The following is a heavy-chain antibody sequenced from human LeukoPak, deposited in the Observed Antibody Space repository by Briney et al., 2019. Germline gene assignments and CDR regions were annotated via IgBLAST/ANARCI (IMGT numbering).Heavy chain of an antibody. CDR1: GGSISSSSYY. D-gene: IGHD3-10*01. V-gene: IGHV4-39*07. J-gene: IGHJ4*02. CDR2: IYYSGST. CDR3: ARGGDTMVRGVIIRGNYFDY. Sequence: PSETLSLTCTVSGGSISSSSYYWGWIRQPPGKGLEWIGSIYYSGSTYYNPSLKSRVTISVDTPKNQFSLKLSSVTAADTAVYYCARGGDTMVRGVIIRGNYFDYWGQGTLVTVSS.